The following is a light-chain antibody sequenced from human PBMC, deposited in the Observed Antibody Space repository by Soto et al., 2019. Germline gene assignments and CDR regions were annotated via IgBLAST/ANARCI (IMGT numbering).Light chain of an antibody. CDR1: QSVNSD. Sequence: IVMTQSPATLSMSPGERAILSCRASQSVNSDLAWYQQRRGQAPRLLIYGASTGATGIPARFSGSGSGTEFSLTISSLQSEDSAVYYCQQYNKWPLTFGPGTKVDIK. CDR2: GAS. V-gene: IGKV3-15*01. CDR3: QQYNKWPLT. J-gene: IGKJ3*01.